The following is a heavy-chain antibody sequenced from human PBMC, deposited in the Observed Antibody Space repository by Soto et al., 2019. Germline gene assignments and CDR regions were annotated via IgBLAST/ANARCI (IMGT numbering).Heavy chain of an antibody. CDR1: GGSISSGGYY. Sequence: SETLSLTCTVSGGSISSGGYYWSWIRQHPGKGLEWIGYIYYSGSTYYNPSLKSRVTISVDTSKNQFSLKLSSVTAADTAVYYCARFLRNYYGSGSAGGVDYWGQGTLVTAPQ. V-gene: IGHV4-31*03. J-gene: IGHJ4*02. CDR3: ARFLRNYYGSGSAGGVDY. CDR2: IYYSGST. D-gene: IGHD3-10*01.